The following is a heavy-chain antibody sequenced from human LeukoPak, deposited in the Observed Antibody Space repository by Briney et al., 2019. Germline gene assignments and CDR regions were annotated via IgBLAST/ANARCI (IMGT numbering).Heavy chain of an antibody. CDR1: GFTFDDYA. CDR3: ATHDYYGSGSYYNVGYYYMDV. J-gene: IGHJ6*03. CDR2: ISGDGGST. D-gene: IGHD3-10*01. V-gene: IGHV3-43*02. Sequence: GGSLRLSCAASGFTFDDYAMHWVRQAPGKGLEWVSLISGDGGSTYYADSVKGRFTISRDNSKNSLYLQMNSLRTEDTALYYCATHDYYGSGSYYNVGYYYMDVWGKGTTVTVS.